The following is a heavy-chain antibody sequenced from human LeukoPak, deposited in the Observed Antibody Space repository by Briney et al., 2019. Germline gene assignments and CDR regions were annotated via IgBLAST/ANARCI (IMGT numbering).Heavy chain of an antibody. D-gene: IGHD6-13*01. CDR1: GFIFNAYA. J-gene: IGHJ4*02. V-gene: IGHV3-9*01. CDR2: ISWNSGSI. CDR3: AKETAAGNSDFDY. Sequence: GRSLRLSCAASGFIFNAYAMHWVRQAPGKGLEWVSGISWNSGSIGYADSVKGRFTISRDNAKKSLYLQMNSLRAEDTALYYCAKETAAGNSDFDYWGQGTLVTVSS.